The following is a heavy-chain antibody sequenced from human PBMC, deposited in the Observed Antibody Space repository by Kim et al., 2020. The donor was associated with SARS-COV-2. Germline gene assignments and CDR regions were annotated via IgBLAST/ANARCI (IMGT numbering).Heavy chain of an antibody. CDR1: GFTFSSYW. Sequence: GGSLRLSCAASGFTFSSYWMTWVRQAPGKGLEWVATIKQGGSEIYIADSVKGRFIISRDNAEKSLYLQMNSLRAEDTAVYYCAKVGGGIGDGRIDYCGQG. CDR2: IKQGGSEI. CDR3: AKVGGGIGDGRIDY. D-gene: IGHD3-16*01. V-gene: IGHV3-7*03. J-gene: IGHJ4*02.